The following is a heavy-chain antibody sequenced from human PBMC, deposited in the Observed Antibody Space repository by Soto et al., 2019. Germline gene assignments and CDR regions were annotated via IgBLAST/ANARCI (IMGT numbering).Heavy chain of an antibody. CDR1: GFRFSNYA. CDR3: ARGAMAVAGPQGIDV. Sequence: GGSLRLSCAASGFRFSNYAMHWVRQAPGKGLEWVAVIWYDGSDKFYADSVRGRFTISRDNSWNTLYLHMDSLRVEDTAVYYCARGAMAVAGPQGIDVWGQGTTVTVSS. J-gene: IGHJ6*02. CDR2: IWYDGSDK. D-gene: IGHD6-19*01. V-gene: IGHV3-33*01.